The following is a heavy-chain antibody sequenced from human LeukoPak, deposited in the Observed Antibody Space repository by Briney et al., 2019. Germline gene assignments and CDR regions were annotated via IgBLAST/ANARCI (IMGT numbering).Heavy chain of an antibody. V-gene: IGHV3-21*01. CDR3: AREAPGYYYMDV. CDR2: ISSSSSYI. CDR1: GFTFSSYS. Sequence: GGSLRLSCAASGFTFSSYSMNWVRQAPGKGLEWVSSISSSSSYIYYADSVKGRSTISRDNAKNSLYLQMNSLRAEDTAVYYCAREAPGYYYMDVWGKGTTVTVSS. J-gene: IGHJ6*03.